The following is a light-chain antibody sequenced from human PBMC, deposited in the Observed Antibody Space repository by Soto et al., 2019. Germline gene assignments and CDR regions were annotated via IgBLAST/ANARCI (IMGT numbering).Light chain of an antibody. J-gene: IGKJ2*01. CDR1: QSVRSNY. CDR2: GAS. Sequence: EIVLTQSPGTLSLSPGERATLSCRASQSVRSNYLGWYQQKSGQAPRLLIYGASNRATGIPDRFSGSGSGTDFTLTISRLEPEDFAVYYCQQYGSSPYAFGQGTKLEIK. CDR3: QQYGSSPYA. V-gene: IGKV3-20*01.